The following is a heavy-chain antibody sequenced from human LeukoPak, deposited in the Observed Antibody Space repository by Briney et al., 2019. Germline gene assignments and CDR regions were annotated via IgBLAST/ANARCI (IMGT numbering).Heavy chain of an antibody. Sequence: GASVKVSCKASGYTFTSYDINWVRQATGQGLEWMGWMNPNSGNTGYAQKFQGRVTMTRNTSISTAYMELSSLRSEDTAVYYCARGLGITMVRGVNNWFDPWGQGTLVTVSS. D-gene: IGHD3-10*01. CDR3: ARGLGITMVRGVNNWFDP. CDR1: GYTFTSYD. CDR2: MNPNSGNT. V-gene: IGHV1-8*01. J-gene: IGHJ5*02.